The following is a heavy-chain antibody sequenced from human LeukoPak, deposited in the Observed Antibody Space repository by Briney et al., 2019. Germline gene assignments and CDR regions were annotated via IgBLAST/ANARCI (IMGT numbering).Heavy chain of an antibody. Sequence: SVKVSCKASGGTFSSYAISWVRQAPGQGLEWMGRIIPILGIANYAQKFQGRVTITADKSTSTAYMELRSLRSDDTAVYYCARDQDYDSSGDYYYGMDVWGQGTTVTVSS. J-gene: IGHJ6*02. CDR2: IIPILGIA. CDR3: ARDQDYDSSGDYYYGMDV. V-gene: IGHV1-69*04. D-gene: IGHD3-22*01. CDR1: GGTFSSYA.